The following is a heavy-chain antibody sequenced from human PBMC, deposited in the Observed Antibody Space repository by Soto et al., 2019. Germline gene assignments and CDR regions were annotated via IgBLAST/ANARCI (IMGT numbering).Heavy chain of an antibody. V-gene: IGHV3-21*01. D-gene: IGHD6-13*01. CDR3: ARYSSSWYRQNDAFDI. CDR1: GFTFSSYS. CDR2: ISSSSSYI. Sequence: GGSLRLSCAASGFTFSSYSMNWVRQAPGKGLEWVSSISSSSSYIYYADSVKGRFTISRDNAKNSLYLQMNSLRAEDTAVYYCARYSSSWYRQNDAFDIWGQGTMVTVSS. J-gene: IGHJ3*02.